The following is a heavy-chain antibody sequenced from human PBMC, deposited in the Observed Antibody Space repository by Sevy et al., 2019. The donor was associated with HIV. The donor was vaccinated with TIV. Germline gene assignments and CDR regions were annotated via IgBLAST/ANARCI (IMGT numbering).Heavy chain of an antibody. V-gene: IGHV1-18*04. CDR1: GYTFTSYG. Sequence: ASVKVSCKASGYTFTSYGISWVRQAPGQGLEWMGWISGYNGNTNYAQKLQGRVTMTTDTSTSKAYMELRSLRTDDTAVYDCAGGAAAAGRGEYFQHWGLGTLVTVSS. CDR2: ISGYNGNT. CDR3: AGGAAAAGRGEYFQH. D-gene: IGHD6-25*01. J-gene: IGHJ1*01.